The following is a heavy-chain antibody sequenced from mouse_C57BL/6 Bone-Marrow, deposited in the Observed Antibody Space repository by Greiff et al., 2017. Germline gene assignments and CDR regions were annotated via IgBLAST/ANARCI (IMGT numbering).Heavy chain of an antibody. Sequence: QVQLKQPGAELVMPGASVKLSCKASGYTFTSYWMPWVKQRPGQGLEWIGEIDPSDSYTNYNQKFKGKSTLTVDKSSSTAYMQLSSLTSEDSAVYYCARTGFDYWGQGTTLTVSS. J-gene: IGHJ2*01. CDR1: GYTFTSYW. CDR3: ARTGFDY. CDR2: IDPSDSYT. V-gene: IGHV1-69*01. D-gene: IGHD4-1*01.